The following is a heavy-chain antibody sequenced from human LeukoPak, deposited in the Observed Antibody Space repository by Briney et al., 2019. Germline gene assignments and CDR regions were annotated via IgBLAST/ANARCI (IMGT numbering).Heavy chain of an antibody. J-gene: IGHJ4*02. V-gene: IGHV7-4-1*02. Sequence: ASVKVSCKASGYTFTNYAMNWVRQAPGQGLEWMGWINTNTGNPTYAQGFTGRFVFSLDTSVSTTYLQISSLKAEDIAMYYCAREDSYTNGWLDPFDYWGQGTLVTVSS. CDR1: GYTFTNYA. CDR3: AREDSYTNGWLDPFDY. CDR2: INTNTGNP. D-gene: IGHD6-19*01.